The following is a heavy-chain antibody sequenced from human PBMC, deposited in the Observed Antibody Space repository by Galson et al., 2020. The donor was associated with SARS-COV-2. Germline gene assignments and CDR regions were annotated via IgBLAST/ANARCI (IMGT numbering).Heavy chain of an antibody. CDR2: MSYDGSKE. CDR3: ARGSSSDFYYDAMDV. D-gene: IGHD6-6*01. CDR1: GFTFSRYS. J-gene: IGHJ6*02. V-gene: IGHV3-30*04. Sequence: GGSLRLSCAASGFTFSRYSMHWVRQAPGKGLEWVAVMSYDGSKEYNTDSVMGRFTISRDISKDTLYLQMNSLRAEDTGVYYCARGSSSDFYYDAMDVWGQGTTGTVTS.